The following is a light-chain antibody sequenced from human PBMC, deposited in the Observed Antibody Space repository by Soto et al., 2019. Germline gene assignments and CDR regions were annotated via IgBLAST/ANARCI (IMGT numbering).Light chain of an antibody. CDR3: SSYKTSSPGV. V-gene: IGLV2-14*01. CDR2: DVS. CDR1: SSDVGGYNY. Sequence: QSALTQPASVSGSPGQSITISCTGTSSDVGGYNYVSWYQQHPGKAPKLMIYDVSNRPSGVSNRFPCSKSCDPAPPAVSGPRAEDEADYSRSSYKTSSPGVFGTGTKAPAL. J-gene: IGLJ1*01.